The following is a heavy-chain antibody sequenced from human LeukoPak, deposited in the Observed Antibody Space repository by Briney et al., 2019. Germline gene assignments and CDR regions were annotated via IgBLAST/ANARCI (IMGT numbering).Heavy chain of an antibody. CDR2: IYYSGST. Sequence: PSETLSLTCTVSGGSISSGGYYWSWIRLHPGKGLEWIGYIYYSGSTYYNPSLKSRVTISVDTSKNQFSLKLSSVTAADTAVYYCARVPTNYYDSSGAEWFDPWGQGTLVTVSS. D-gene: IGHD3-22*01. J-gene: IGHJ5*02. CDR1: GGSISSGGYY. V-gene: IGHV4-31*03. CDR3: ARVPTNYYDSSGAEWFDP.